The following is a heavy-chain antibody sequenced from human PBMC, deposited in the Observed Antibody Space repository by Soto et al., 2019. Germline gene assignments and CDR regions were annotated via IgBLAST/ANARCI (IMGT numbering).Heavy chain of an antibody. CDR2: IYYSGST. V-gene: IGHV4-59*01. Sequence: SETLSLTCTVSGGSISSYYWSWIRQPPGKGLEWIGYIYYSGSTNYNPSLKSRATISVDTSKNQFSLKLSSVTAADTAVYYCARGIVATIHMDGWGQGTTVTVSS. CDR1: GGSISSYY. J-gene: IGHJ6*02. D-gene: IGHD5-12*01. CDR3: ARGIVATIHMDG.